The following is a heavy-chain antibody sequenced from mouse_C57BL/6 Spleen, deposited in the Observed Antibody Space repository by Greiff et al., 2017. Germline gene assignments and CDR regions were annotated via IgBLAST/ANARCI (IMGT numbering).Heavy chain of an antibody. CDR2: ISSGGDYI. V-gene: IGHV5-9-1*02. CDR1: GFTFSSYA. D-gene: IGHD1-1*01. Sequence: EVMLVESGEGLVKPGGSLKLSCAASGFTFSSYAMSWVRQTPEKRLEWVAYISSGGDYIYYADTVKGRFTISRDNARNTLYLQMSSLKSEDTAMYYCTRGATVVALRAMDYWGQGTSVTVSS. J-gene: IGHJ4*01. CDR3: TRGATVVALRAMDY.